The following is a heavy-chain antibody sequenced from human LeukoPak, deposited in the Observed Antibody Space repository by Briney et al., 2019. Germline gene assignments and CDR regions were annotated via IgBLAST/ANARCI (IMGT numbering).Heavy chain of an antibody. CDR1: GFTFSSYA. Sequence: GGSLRLSCAASGFTFSSYAMSWVRQAPGKGLAWVSTISGSGGSTYNADSVKGRFTISRDSSKSTVFLLMNSLRADDTAVYYCARGIRAAAGRYYFGYWGQGTLVTVSS. CDR2: ISGSGGST. CDR3: ARGIRAAAGRYYFGY. J-gene: IGHJ4*02. D-gene: IGHD6-13*01. V-gene: IGHV3-23*01.